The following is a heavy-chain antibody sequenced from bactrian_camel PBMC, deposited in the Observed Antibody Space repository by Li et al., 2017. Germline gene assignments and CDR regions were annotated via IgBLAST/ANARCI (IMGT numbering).Heavy chain of an antibody. CDR1: GFTFGDYA. CDR2: ISGDGTGT. D-gene: IGHD6*01. Sequence: QLVESGGGLVQPGGSLRLSCTTSGFTFGDYAMSWVRQAPGKGLEWVSTISGDGTGTYYTDSVKGRFTISRDNAKNTLYLQLNSLQTEDTAMYYCATQDGGTWYVRHSYWGQGTQVTVS. CDR3: ATQDGGTWYVRHSY. V-gene: IGHV3S7*01. J-gene: IGHJ4*01.